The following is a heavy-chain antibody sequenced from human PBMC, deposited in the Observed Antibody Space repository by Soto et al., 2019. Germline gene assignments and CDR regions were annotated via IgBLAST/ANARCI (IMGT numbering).Heavy chain of an antibody. J-gene: IGHJ6*02. CDR2: IIPIFDTA. D-gene: IGHD1-1*01. Sequence: QVQLVQSGAELRKPGSSVKVSCKASGGTFSDFTINWVRQAPGQRLEWMGGIIPIFDTANYAEKFQGRVTINEDESTSTSFMEVISLRSEDTAVYYCARNGTQTGYSYGMDVWGQGTMVTVYS. CDR3: ARNGTQTGYSYGMDV. V-gene: IGHV1-69*01. CDR1: GGTFSDFT.